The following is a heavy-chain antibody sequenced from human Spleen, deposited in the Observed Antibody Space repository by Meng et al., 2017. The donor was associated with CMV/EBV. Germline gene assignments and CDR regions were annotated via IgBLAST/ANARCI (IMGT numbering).Heavy chain of an antibody. Sequence: ASVKVSCKVSGYTFTTYGISWVRQAPGQGLEYVGWISGHNSNTKYVQKFQGRVAMTTDTSTSTAYMELSRLTSDDTAVYYCARDKNWGPDYWGQGTLVTVSS. CDR1: GYTFTTYG. D-gene: IGHD7-27*01. V-gene: IGHV1-18*01. J-gene: IGHJ4*02. CDR2: ISGHNSNT. CDR3: ARDKNWGPDY.